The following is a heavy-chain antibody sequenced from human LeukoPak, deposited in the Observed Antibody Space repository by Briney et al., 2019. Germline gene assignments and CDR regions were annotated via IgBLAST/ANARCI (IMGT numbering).Heavy chain of an antibody. V-gene: IGHV3-7*01. D-gene: IGHD3/OR15-3a*01. CDR3: ARGGPTGALDI. J-gene: IGHJ3*02. Sequence: GGSLRLSCAASGFTFSNAWMSWVRQAPGKGLEWVANINEDGGETYSVDSVKGRFTISRDNAKNSLYLQMNSLRAEDAAVYYCARGGPTGALDIWGQGTMVTVSS. CDR2: INEDGGET. CDR1: GFTFSNAW.